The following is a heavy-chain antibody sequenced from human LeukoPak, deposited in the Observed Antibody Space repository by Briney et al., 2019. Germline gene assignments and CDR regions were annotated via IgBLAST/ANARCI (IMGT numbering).Heavy chain of an antibody. CDR3: ARDDCSSTSCYFGEYGMDV. CDR1: GFTFSSHW. V-gene: IGHV3-7*03. J-gene: IGHJ6*04. Sequence: GSLRLSCAASGFTFSSHWMSWVRQAPGKGLEWVANIKQDGSEKYYVDSVKGRFTISRDNAKNSLYLQMNSLRAEDTAVYYCARDDCSSTSCYFGEYGMDVWGKGTTVTVSS. D-gene: IGHD2-2*01. CDR2: IKQDGSEK.